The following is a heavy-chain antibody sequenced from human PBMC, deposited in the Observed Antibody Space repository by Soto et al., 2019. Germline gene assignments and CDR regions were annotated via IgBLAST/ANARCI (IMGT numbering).Heavy chain of an antibody. CDR1: GFTFSSYG. Sequence: SLRLSCAASGFTFSSYGMHWVRQAPGKGLEWVAVISYGRSTKYYADSVKGRFTISRDNAKNTLYLQMNSLRDEDTAVYYCAREGNYYDSSGYYSYYYYGMDVWGQGTTVTVSS. CDR3: AREGNYYDSSGYYSYYYYGMDV. D-gene: IGHD3-22*01. CDR2: ISYGRSTK. V-gene: IGHV3-30*03. J-gene: IGHJ6*02.